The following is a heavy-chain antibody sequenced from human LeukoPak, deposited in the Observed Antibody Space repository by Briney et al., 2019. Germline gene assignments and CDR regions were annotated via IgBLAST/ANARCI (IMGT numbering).Heavy chain of an antibody. CDR2: IYSGGST. J-gene: IGHJ4*02. CDR1: GFTVSSNY. CDR3: AREGYYDSSGYSIVY. D-gene: IGHD3-22*01. Sequence: GGSLRLSRAASGFTVSSNYMSWVRQAPGKGLEWVSVIYSGGSTYYADSVKGRFTISRHNSKNTLYLQMNSLRAEDTAVYYCAREGYYDSSGYSIVYWGQGTLVTVSS. V-gene: IGHV3-53*04.